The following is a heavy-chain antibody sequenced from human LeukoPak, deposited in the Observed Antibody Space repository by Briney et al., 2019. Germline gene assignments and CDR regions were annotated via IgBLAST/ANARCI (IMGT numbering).Heavy chain of an antibody. D-gene: IGHD4-17*01. CDR1: GGSISSHY. V-gene: IGHV4-59*08. J-gene: IGHJ2*01. CDR2: IYYSGST. CDR3: ARRQVTTWYFDL. Sequence: TSETLSLTCTVSGGSISSHYWSWIRQPPAKGLEWIGYIYYSGSTNYNPSLKSRVTISVDTSKNQLSLKLSSVTAADTAVYYCARRQVTTWYFDLWGRGTLVTVSS.